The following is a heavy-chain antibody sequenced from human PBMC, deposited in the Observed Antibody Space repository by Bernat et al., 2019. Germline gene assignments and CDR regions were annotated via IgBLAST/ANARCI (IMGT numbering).Heavy chain of an antibody. J-gene: IGHJ6*03. V-gene: IGHV1-18*01. CDR1: GFTFTSYG. CDR3: ARNHPDCTGGVCRPGYPGYYMDV. CDR2: ISAYNGNT. Sequence: QVHLVQSGAEVKQPGASVKVSCKASGFTFTSYGFTWVRQAPGQGLERVGWISAYNGNTNYEQKFQGRITVTTDTSTSTAYMELRSLRSDDTAVYYCARNHPDCTGGVCRPGYPGYYMDVWGKGTTVTVSS. D-gene: IGHD2-8*02.